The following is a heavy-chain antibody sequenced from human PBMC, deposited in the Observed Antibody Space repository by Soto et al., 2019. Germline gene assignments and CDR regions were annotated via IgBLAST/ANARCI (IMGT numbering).Heavy chain of an antibody. J-gene: IGHJ4*02. V-gene: IGHV4-34*01. CDR1: GGSLSGYY. Sequence: SETLSLTCAVYGGSLSGYYWSWIRQPPGKGLEWIGEINHSGSTNYNPSLKSRVTISVDTSKNQFSLKLSSVTAADTAVYYCARGYYDFWSGYYTGSFGEKFDYWGQGTLVTVSS. CDR2: INHSGST. CDR3: ARGYYDFWSGYYTGSFGEKFDY. D-gene: IGHD3-3*01.